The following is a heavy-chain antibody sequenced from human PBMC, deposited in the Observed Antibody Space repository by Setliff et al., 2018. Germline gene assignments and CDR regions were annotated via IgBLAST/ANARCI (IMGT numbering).Heavy chain of an antibody. Sequence: GGSLRLSCAASGFTFNAYAMSWVRQAPGKGLEWVSAITFGSLSRYYADSVTGRFTISRDDSKNTLYLQMSSLRAEDTAIYYCAKLSGENFERSSYWGQGTLVTVSS. CDR1: GFTFNAYA. J-gene: IGHJ4*02. CDR2: ITFGSLSR. D-gene: IGHD2-21*01. V-gene: IGHV3-23*01. CDR3: AKLSGENFERSSY.